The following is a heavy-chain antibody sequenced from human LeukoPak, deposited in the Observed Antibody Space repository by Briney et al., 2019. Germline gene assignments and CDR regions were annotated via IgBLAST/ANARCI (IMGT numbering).Heavy chain of an antibody. V-gene: IGHV1-8*03. J-gene: IGHJ4*02. Sequence: GASVKLSCKASGYTFTSYDINWVRQATGQGLEWMAWMNPNSGNTGYAQKFQGRVTITRNTSISTAYMELSSLRSEDTAVYYCARVKYGDYGSGSRRFDYWGQGALVTVSS. CDR1: GYTFTSYD. D-gene: IGHD3-10*01. CDR2: MNPNSGNT. CDR3: ARVKYGDYGSGSRRFDY.